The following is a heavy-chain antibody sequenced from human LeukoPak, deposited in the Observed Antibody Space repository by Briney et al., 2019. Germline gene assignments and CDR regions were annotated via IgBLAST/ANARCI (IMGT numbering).Heavy chain of an antibody. V-gene: IGHV3-30*02. CDR2: IQYDESTK. J-gene: IGHJ4*02. CDR3: ARDSIRQQLYYFDY. Sequence: GGSLRLSCAAPGFTFSSYDMHWVRQAPGKGLEWVAFIQYDESTKYYADSLKGRFTISRDNSKNTLYLQMNSLRAEDTAVYYCARDSIRQQLYYFDYWGQGTLVTVSS. CDR1: GFTFSSYD. D-gene: IGHD6-13*01.